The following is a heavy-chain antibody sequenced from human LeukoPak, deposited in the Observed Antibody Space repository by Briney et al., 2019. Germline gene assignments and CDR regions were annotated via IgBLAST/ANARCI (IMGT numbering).Heavy chain of an antibody. CDR2: INPNSGGT. CDR3: ARRANGSGSYYFDY. Sequence: ASVKVPCKASGYTFTGYYMHWVRQAPGQALEWIGWINPNSGGTNYAQQFQGRVTMTRDTSISTAYMELSRLRSDDTAVYYCARRANGSGSYYFDYWGQGTLVTVSS. J-gene: IGHJ4*02. D-gene: IGHD3-10*01. V-gene: IGHV1-2*02. CDR1: GYTFTGYY.